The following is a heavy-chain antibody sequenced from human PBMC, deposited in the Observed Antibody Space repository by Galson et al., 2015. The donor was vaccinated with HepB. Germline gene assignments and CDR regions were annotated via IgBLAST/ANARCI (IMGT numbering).Heavy chain of an antibody. D-gene: IGHD5-12*01. CDR1: GYSFTSYW. CDR2: IYPGDSDT. V-gene: IGHV5-51*01. CDR3: ASSVRNGVATIYAFDI. Sequence: QSGAEVKKPGESLKISCKGSGYSFTSYWIGWVRQMPGKGLEWMGIIYPGDSDTRYSPSFQGQVTISADKSISTAYLQWSSLKASDTAMYYCASSVRNGVATIYAFDIWGQGTMVTVSS. J-gene: IGHJ3*02.